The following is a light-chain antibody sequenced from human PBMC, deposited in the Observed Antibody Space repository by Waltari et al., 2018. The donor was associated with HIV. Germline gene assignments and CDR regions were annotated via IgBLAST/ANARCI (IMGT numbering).Light chain of an antibody. CDR2: WAS. Sequence: DIVMTQPPTSLPASLGAWAPLHFKSSQGVLYSSNNKNYLAWYQQKPGQPPKLLIYWASTRESGVPDRFSGSGSGTDFTLTISSLQAEDVAVYYCQQYYSTPLTFGPGTKVDIK. CDR3: QQYYSTPLT. V-gene: IGKV4-1*01. CDR1: QGVLYSSNNKNY. J-gene: IGKJ3*01.